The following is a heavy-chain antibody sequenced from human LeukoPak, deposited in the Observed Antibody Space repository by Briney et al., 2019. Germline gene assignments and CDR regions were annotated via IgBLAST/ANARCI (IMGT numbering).Heavy chain of an antibody. D-gene: IGHD3-10*01. CDR2: INTNNGNT. J-gene: IGHJ4*02. Sequence: ASVKVSCKASGYTFTNYAFSWVRQAPGQGLEWMGWINTNNGNTNYVKRLQGRVTMTTDTSTTTAYMELRSLISDDTAVYYCAREREETYGSGSYTFDHWGQGTLVTVSS. V-gene: IGHV1-18*01. CDR1: GYTFTNYA. CDR3: AREREETYGSGSYTFDH.